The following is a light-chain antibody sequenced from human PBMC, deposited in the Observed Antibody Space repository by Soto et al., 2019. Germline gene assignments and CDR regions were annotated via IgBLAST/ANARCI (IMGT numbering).Light chain of an antibody. V-gene: IGKV3-15*01. CDR1: QRITTH. CDR3: QQYNNWLRLT. Sequence: EIVLTQSPATLSLSPGERGTLSCRASQRITTHLAWYQQKPGQAPRLLIYGASTRATGIPARFSGSGSGTEFTLTISSLQSEDFAVYYCQQYNNWLRLTFGGGTKVDI. CDR2: GAS. J-gene: IGKJ4*01.